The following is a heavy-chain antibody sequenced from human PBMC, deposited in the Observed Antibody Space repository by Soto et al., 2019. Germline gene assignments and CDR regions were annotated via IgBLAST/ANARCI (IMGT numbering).Heavy chain of an antibody. CDR2: IIPILGIA. CDR3: ANDILTGYSACDI. V-gene: IGHV1-69*02. Sequence: QVQLVQSGAEVKKPGSSVKVSCKASGGTFSSYTISWVRQAPGQGLEWMGRIIPILGIANYAQKFQGRVTXTXDXXTSTAYMELSSLRSEDTAVYYCANDILTGYSACDIWGQGTMVTVSS. J-gene: IGHJ3*02. CDR1: GGTFSSYT. D-gene: IGHD3-9*01.